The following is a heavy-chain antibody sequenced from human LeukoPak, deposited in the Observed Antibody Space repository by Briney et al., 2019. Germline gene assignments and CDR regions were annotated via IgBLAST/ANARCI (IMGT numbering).Heavy chain of an antibody. CDR2: IYHTGTT. CDR1: GFTFSGYAM. Sequence: PGGSLRLSCAASGFTFSGYAMSWVRQAPGKGLEWIGEIYHTGTTNYNPSLKSRVTISLDKSKSQFSLKLSSVTAADTAIYYCARVSYLRAKVFDSWGQGTLVTVSS. CDR3: ARVSYLRAKVFDS. V-gene: IGHV4-4*02. J-gene: IGHJ4*02.